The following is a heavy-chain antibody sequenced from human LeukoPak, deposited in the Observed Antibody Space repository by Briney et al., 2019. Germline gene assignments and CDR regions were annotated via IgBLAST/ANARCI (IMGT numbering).Heavy chain of an antibody. D-gene: IGHD3-10*01. CDR2: ISAYNGNT. V-gene: IGHV1-18*01. CDR3: ARAFRYYYGSGSYHYYFDY. J-gene: IGHJ4*02. CDR1: GYTFTSYG. Sequence: GASVKVSCKASGYTFTSYGISWVRQAPGQGLEWMGWISAYNGNTNYAQKLQGRVTMTTDTSTSTAYMELRSLRSDDTAVYYCARAFRYYYGSGSYHYYFDYWGQGTLVTVSS.